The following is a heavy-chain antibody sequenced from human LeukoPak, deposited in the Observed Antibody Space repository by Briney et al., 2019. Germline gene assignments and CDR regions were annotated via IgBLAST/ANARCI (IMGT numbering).Heavy chain of an antibody. V-gene: IGHV4-34*01. CDR1: GGSFSGYY. J-gene: IGHJ6*03. CDR2: INHSGST. D-gene: IGHD3-22*01. CDR3: ARGRYYYDSRGGYYYYYMDV. Sequence: PSETLSLTCAVYGGSFSGYYWSWIRQPPGKGLEWIGEINHSGSTNYNPSLKSRVTISVDTSKNQFSLKLSSVTAADTAVYYRARGRYYYDSRGGYYYYYMDVWGKGTTVTVSS.